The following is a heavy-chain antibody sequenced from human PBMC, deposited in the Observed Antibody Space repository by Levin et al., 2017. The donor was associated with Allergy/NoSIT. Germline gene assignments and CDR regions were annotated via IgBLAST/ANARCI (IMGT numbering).Heavy chain of an antibody. CDR2: INYSGNT. Sequence: SETLSLTCTVSGSTTSLFYWNWIRQTPGKGLQWIGYINYSGNTKYNPSLKSRVTISLDKSKNQFSLLLTSVTAADPAVYYCARDTGGWYFDRWGQGTLVTVSS. D-gene: IGHD3-16*01. CDR1: GSTTSLFY. V-gene: IGHV4-59*01. CDR3: ARDTGGWYFDR. J-gene: IGHJ5*02.